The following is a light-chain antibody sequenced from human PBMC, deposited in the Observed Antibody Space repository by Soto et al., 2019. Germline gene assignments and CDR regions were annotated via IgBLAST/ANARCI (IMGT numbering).Light chain of an antibody. V-gene: IGLV3-21*02. CDR2: DDS. J-gene: IGLJ1*01. CDR1: NIGSKT. Sequence: SYELTQAPSMSVAPGQTARISCWGNNIGSKTVHWYQQKAGQAPVLVVYDDSDRPSGIPERFSGSNSGNTATLTTSRVEAGDEADYYCQVWDVSTVHYVFGTGTKVTVL. CDR3: QVWDVSTVHYV.